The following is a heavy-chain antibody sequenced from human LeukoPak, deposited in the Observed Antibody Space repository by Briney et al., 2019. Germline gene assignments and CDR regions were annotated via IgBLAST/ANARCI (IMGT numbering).Heavy chain of an antibody. Sequence: SETLSLTCTVSGGSISSGSYYWSWIRQPAGKGLEWIGRVYSSGTTNYSPSLKSRVTISVDTSKNHFSLKLSSVTAADTAVYYCARGRRQDIVVVVAADAFDIWGQGTKVTVSS. CDR2: VYSSGTT. J-gene: IGHJ3*02. CDR3: ARGRRQDIVVVVAADAFDI. D-gene: IGHD2-15*01. V-gene: IGHV4-61*02. CDR1: GGSISSGSYY.